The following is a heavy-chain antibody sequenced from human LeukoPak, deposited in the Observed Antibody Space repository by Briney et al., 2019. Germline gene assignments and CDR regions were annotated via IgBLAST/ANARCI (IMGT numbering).Heavy chain of an antibody. D-gene: IGHD6-19*01. CDR1: GFTVSSNY. V-gene: IGHV3-53*01. Sequence: GGSLRLSCAASGFTVSSNYMSWVRQAPGKGLEWVSVIYSGGSTYYADSVKGRFTISRDNSKNTLYLQMNSLRAEDTAIYYCAKSSSSGWSYYSYGMDVWGQGTTVTVSS. CDR2: IYSGGST. CDR3: AKSSSSGWSYYSYGMDV. J-gene: IGHJ6*02.